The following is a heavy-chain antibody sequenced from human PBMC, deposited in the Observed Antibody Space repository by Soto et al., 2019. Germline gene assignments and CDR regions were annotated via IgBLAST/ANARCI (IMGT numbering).Heavy chain of an antibody. Sequence: ASVKVSCKASGYTFNKYDITWVRQAPGQGLEWMGIINPNGGSTTYAQKFRAGVTMTRDTSTSTVYMELSNLRSDDSAVYYCATSVNSAMAFDYWGQGTLVTVSS. CDR1: GYTFNKYD. V-gene: IGHV1-46*02. J-gene: IGHJ4*02. CDR3: ATSVNSAMAFDY. CDR2: INPNGGST. D-gene: IGHD5-18*01.